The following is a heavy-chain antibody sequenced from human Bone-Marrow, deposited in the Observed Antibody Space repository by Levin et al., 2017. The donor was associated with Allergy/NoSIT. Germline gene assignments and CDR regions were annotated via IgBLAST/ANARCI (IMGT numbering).Heavy chain of an antibody. D-gene: IGHD5-12*01. CDR3: ARGQTADYPNGP. V-gene: IGHV1-69*04. Sequence: GASVKVSCKASGGTFSSYPISWVRQAPGQGLEWMGRIIPILGIANYAQKFQGRVTITADKSTSTAYMELSSLRSEDTAVYYCARGQTADYPNGPWGQGTLVTVSS. J-gene: IGHJ5*02. CDR2: IIPILGIA. CDR1: GGTFSSYP.